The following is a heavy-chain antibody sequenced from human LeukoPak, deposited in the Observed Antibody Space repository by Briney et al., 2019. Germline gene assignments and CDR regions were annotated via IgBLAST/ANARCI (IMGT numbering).Heavy chain of an antibody. Sequence: GGSLRLSCAASGFTFSSYWMTWVRQAPGKGLEWVASISHDGGNRQYAESIKGRLTISRDNVKNSLYLEINSLRADDTAMYYCAKDDSNNYYEYWGQGTLVTVSA. J-gene: IGHJ4*02. V-gene: IGHV3-7*01. CDR1: GFTFSSYW. D-gene: IGHD2-15*01. CDR2: ISHDGGNR. CDR3: AKDDSNNYYEY.